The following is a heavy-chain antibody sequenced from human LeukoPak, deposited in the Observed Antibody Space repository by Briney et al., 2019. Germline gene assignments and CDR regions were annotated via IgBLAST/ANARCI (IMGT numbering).Heavy chain of an antibody. CDR1: GFTFSNGW. D-gene: IGHD3-22*01. V-gene: IGHV3-15*01. CDR2: KSKRDGGTT. Sequence: GGSLRLSCAVSGFTFSNGWMSWVRQAPGRGLEWVGCKSKRDGGTTDYAAPVNGRFTISRDDSKNTLYLQMNSLKTEDTAVYYCTTEYYYDSSGLFDYWGQGTLVTVSS. J-gene: IGHJ4*02. CDR3: TTEYYYDSSGLFDY.